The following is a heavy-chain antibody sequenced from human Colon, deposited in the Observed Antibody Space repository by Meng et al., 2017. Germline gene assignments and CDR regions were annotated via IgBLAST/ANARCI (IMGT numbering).Heavy chain of an antibody. CDR3: SDLGRAALAP. CDR1: EFIFNNTW. V-gene: IGHV3-15*01. D-gene: IGHD6-25*01. CDR2: ISTNRDGATT. J-gene: IGHJ5*02. Sequence: EVQLVESGGGLVKPGGSLRLSCAASEFIFNNTWMGWVRQAPGKGLEWVGQISTNRDGATTDYAAPVKGRFTISRDDSQTTLYLQMNSLTIEDTAIYYCSDLGRAALAPWGQGTLVTVSS.